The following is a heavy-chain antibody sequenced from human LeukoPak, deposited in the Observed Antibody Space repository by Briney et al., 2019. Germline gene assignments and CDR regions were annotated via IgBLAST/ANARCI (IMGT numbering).Heavy chain of an antibody. CDR2: IYTSGST. V-gene: IGHV4-4*07. CDR3: ARGGQYGSGSYYTYYYYGMDV. CDR1: GGSISSYY. D-gene: IGHD3-10*01. J-gene: IGHJ6*02. Sequence: SETLPLTRTVSGGSISSYYWSWIRQPAGKGLEWIGRIYTSGSTNYNPSLKSRVTMSVGTSKNQFSLKLSSVTAADTAVYYCARGGQYGSGSYYTYYYYGMDVWGQGTTVTVSS.